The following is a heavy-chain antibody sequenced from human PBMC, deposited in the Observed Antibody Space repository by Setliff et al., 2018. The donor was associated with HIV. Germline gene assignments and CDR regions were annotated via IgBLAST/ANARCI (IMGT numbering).Heavy chain of an antibody. J-gene: IGHJ4*02. CDR3: ARGLNYYGSGSYLPLGY. Sequence: SETLSLTCAVYGGSFNGYYWTWIRQPPGKGLEWIGEIDHSGSTKYHASLKSRVTISIDTSKNQISLKLSSVTAADTAVYYCARGLNYYGSGSYLPLGYWGQGTLVT. V-gene: IGHV4-34*01. CDR2: IDHSGST. D-gene: IGHD3-10*01. CDR1: GGSFNGYY.